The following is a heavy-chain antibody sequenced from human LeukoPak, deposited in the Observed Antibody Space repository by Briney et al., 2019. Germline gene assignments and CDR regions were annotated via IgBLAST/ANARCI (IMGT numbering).Heavy chain of an antibody. D-gene: IGHD2-8*01. CDR2: ITFSGGT. J-gene: IGHJ5*02. V-gene: IGHV4-59*01. Sequence: SDIRCLTCSVAGASISSCNWNWIRQAPVRGLEWIGYITFSGGTNYNPSLGSRVTISLDMSKNQFSLKLTSVTAADTAIYYCARDSLYATNWYDPWGQGTLVTVSS. CDR1: GASISSCN. CDR3: ARDSLYATNWYDP.